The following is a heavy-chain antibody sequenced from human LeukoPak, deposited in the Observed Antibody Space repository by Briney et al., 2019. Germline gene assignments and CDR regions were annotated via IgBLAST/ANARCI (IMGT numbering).Heavy chain of an antibody. V-gene: IGHV1-24*01. CDR3: ATRGLKDYYDSSGLRY. J-gene: IGHJ4*02. CDR1: GYTLTELS. Sequence: ASVKVSCKVSGYTLTELSMHWVRQAPGKGLEWMGGLDPEDGETIYAQKFQGRVTMTEDTSTDTAYMELSSLRSEDTAVYYCATRGLKDYYDSSGLRYWGQGTLVTVSS. D-gene: IGHD3-22*01. CDR2: LDPEDGET.